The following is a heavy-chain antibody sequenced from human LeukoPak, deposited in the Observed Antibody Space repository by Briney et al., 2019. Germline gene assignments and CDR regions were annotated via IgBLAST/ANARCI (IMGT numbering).Heavy chain of an antibody. V-gene: IGHV1-2*06. D-gene: IGHD3-22*01. CDR2: VNPDSGGI. CDR3: ARAQNYHDRSGYSDDTFDV. CDR1: GYTFTDNY. Sequence: ASVKVSRKASGYTFTDNYIHWVRQAPGQGLEWMGRVNPDSGGINYAQKFQGRVTMTRDTSINTAFVELRRLRSDDTATYYCARAQNYHDRSGYSDDTFDVWGHGTMITVSS. J-gene: IGHJ3*01.